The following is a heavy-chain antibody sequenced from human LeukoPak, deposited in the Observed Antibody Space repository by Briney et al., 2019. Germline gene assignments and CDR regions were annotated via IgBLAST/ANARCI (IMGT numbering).Heavy chain of an antibody. CDR1: GYTLTELS. CDR2: FDPEDGET. Sequence: ASVKVSCKVSGYTLTELSMHWVRQAPGKGLEWMGGFDPEDGETIYAQKFQGRVTMTEDTSTDTAYMELSSLRSEDTAVYYCATESDSGYYYYYGMDVWGQGTTVTVSS. J-gene: IGHJ6*02. CDR3: ATESDSGYYYYYGMDV. V-gene: IGHV1-24*01.